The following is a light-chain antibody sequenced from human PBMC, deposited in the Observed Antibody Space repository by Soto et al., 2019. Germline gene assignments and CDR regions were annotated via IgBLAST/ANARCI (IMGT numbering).Light chain of an antibody. CDR1: SANIGGNY. J-gene: IGLJ2*01. CDR2: DSD. V-gene: IGLV1-51*01. Sequence: QSVLTQPPSVSAAPGQRVTISCSGSSANIGGNYVSWYQQFPGSAPKLVIYDSDKRPSEIPDRFSGSKSSTSATLDITGLQTGDEADYYCGAWDGSLSVVLFGGGTKLTVL. CDR3: GAWDGSLSVVL.